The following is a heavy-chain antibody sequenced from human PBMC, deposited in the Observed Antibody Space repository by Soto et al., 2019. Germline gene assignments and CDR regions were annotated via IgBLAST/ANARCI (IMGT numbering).Heavy chain of an antibody. CDR1: GYTFTSYG. V-gene: IGHV1-18*01. Sequence: QVQLVQSGAEVKKPGASVKVSCKASGYTFTSYGISWVRQAPGQGLEWMGWISAYNGNTNYAQKLQGRVTMTTDTSTSTDYMELRSLRSDDTAVYYCARDWSIAARPPAFDPWGQGTLVTVSS. D-gene: IGHD6-6*01. CDR3: ARDWSIAARPPAFDP. J-gene: IGHJ5*02. CDR2: ISAYNGNT.